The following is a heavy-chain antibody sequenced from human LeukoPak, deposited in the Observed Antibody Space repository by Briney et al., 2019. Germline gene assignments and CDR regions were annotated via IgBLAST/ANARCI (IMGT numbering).Heavy chain of an antibody. Sequence: GGSLRLSCAASGFTFSSYGMHWVRQAPGKGLEWVAVISYDGSNKYYADSVKGRFTISRDNSKNTLYLQMNSLRAEDTAVYYCAKDTGRRIFGVAYDAFDIWGQGTMVTVSS. CDR2: ISYDGSNK. CDR3: AKDTGRRIFGVAYDAFDI. D-gene: IGHD3-3*01. V-gene: IGHV3-30*18. CDR1: GFTFSSYG. J-gene: IGHJ3*02.